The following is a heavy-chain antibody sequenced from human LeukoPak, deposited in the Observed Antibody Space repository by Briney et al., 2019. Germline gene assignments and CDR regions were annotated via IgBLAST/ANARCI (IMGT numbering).Heavy chain of an antibody. D-gene: IGHD4-17*01. CDR1: GYSIRSGYC. J-gene: IGHJ4*02. V-gene: IGHV4-38-2*02. CDR2: IYHSGST. CDR3: ARDYGDFPAYYFDY. Sequence: PSETLSLTCTVSGYSIRSGYCWGWIRQPPGKGLEWIGSIYHSGSTNYNPSLKSRVTMSMDTSMNQFSLKLRSVTAADTAVYYCARDYGDFPAYYFDYWGQGTLVTVSS.